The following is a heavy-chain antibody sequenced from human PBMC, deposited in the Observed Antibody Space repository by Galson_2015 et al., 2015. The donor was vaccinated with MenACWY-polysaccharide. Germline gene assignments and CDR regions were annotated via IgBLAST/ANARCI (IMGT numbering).Heavy chain of an antibody. CDR2: IYYSGST. Sequence: SETLSLTCTVSGDSISSSFWNWFRQPPGKGLEWVGWIYYSGSTKYTPSLESRVTISLDASENQFSLRLSSVTAADTAVYYCARAPRPDKTFGYFDYWGQGILVTVST. J-gene: IGHJ4*02. V-gene: IGHV4-59*01. CDR3: ARAPRPDKTFGYFDY. D-gene: IGHD3-16*01. CDR1: GDSISSSF.